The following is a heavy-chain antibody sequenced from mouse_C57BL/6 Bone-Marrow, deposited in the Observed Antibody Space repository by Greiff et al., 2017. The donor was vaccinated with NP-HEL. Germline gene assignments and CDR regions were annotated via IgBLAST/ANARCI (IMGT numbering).Heavy chain of an antibody. V-gene: IGHV5-12*01. CDR2: ISNGGGST. D-gene: IGHD1-1*01. CDR1: GFTFSDYY. J-gene: IGHJ3*01. CDR3: ARRGREAY. Sequence: EVHLVESGGGLVQPGGSLKLSCAASGFTFSDYYMYWVRQTPEKRLEWVAYISNGGGSTYYPDTVKGRFTISRDNAKNTLYLQMSRLKAEDTAMYYCARRGREAYWGQGTLVTVSA.